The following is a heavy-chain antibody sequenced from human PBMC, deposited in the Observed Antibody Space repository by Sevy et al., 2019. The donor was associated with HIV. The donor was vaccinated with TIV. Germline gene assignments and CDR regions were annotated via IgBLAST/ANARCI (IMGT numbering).Heavy chain of an antibody. CDR1: GGSITSLY. D-gene: IGHD3-16*01. V-gene: IGHV4-59*08. CDR2: IYYNGHI. J-gene: IGHJ5*01. CDR3: GGGNAWSRVDS. Sequence: SETLSLTCTVSGGSITSLYWNWIRQPPGKGLEWMANIYYNGHINYNPPLKNRVTSSLDTAKNQLSLRLRSVTAADTAKYYCGGGNAWSRVDSWGQGTLVTVSS.